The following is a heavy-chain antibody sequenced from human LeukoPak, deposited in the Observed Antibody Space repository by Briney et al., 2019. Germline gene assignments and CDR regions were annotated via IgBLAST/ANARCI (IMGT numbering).Heavy chain of an antibody. CDR1: GFTFSSYG. CDR2: ISSNGGST. J-gene: IGHJ4*02. D-gene: IGHD6-19*01. CDR3: ARARAYSSGWYYFDY. V-gene: IGHV3-64*01. Sequence: PGGSLRLSCPASGFTFSSYGMHWVRQAPGKGLEYVSVISSNGGSTYYANSVKGRFTISRDNSKNTLYLQMGSLRAEDMAVYYCARARAYSSGWYYFDYWGQGTLVTVSS.